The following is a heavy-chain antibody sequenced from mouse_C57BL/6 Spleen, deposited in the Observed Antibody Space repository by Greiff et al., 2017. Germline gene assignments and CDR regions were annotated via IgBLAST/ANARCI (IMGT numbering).Heavy chain of an antibody. CDR1: GYTFTDYE. V-gene: IGHV1-15*01. J-gene: IGHJ2*01. CDR3: TRGYGYDDY. Sequence: QVQLQQSGAELVRPGASVTLSCKASGYTFTDYEMHWVKQTPVHGLEWIGAIDPETGGTAYNQKFKGKAILTADKSSSTAYMELRSLTSEDSAVYYCTRGYGYDDYWGQGTTLTVSS. CDR2: IDPETGGT. D-gene: IGHD2-2*01.